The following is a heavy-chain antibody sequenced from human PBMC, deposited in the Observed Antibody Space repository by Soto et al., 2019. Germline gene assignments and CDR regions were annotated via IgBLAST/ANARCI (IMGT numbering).Heavy chain of an antibody. V-gene: IGHV1-2*04. CDR3: ARMKASSRSRSRADAFDI. Sequence: ASVKVSCKASGDAFNGYYIHWVRQAPGQGLEWMGWITHISGATNYAQKFQGWVTMTRDTSISTAYMELSRLRSYDTAVYYCARMKASSRSRSRADAFDIWGQGTMVTVSS. CDR2: ITHISGAT. CDR1: GDAFNGYY. J-gene: IGHJ3*02. D-gene: IGHD6-19*01.